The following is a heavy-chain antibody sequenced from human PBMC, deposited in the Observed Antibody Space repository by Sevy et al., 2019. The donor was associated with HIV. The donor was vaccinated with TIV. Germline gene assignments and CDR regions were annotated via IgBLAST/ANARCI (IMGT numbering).Heavy chain of an antibody. J-gene: IGHJ3*02. Sequence: RGSLRLSCAASGFTFSTYTMNWVRQAPGKGLEWVSSISGSSNYIYYADSLKGRFTISRDNAKNSLYLQMNSLRAEDTALYYCARPYGSGSWEAFDIWGQGTMVTVSS. CDR2: ISGSSNYI. D-gene: IGHD3-10*01. CDR1: GFTFSTYT. CDR3: ARPYGSGSWEAFDI. V-gene: IGHV3-21*01.